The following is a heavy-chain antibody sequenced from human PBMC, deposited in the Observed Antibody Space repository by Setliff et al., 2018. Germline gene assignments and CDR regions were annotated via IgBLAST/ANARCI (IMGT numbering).Heavy chain of an antibody. CDR3: ARGEYDNFWRGHSGYFDY. CDR1: GFTFDDYG. J-gene: IGHJ4*02. Sequence: AGGSLRLSCAASGFTFDDYGMSWVRQGPGKGLEWVSGINWNGASTGYADSVKGRFTISRDNAKNTMYLQMNNLRAEDPALYYCARGEYDNFWRGHSGYFDYWGQGALVT. D-gene: IGHD3-3*01. V-gene: IGHV3-20*04. CDR2: INWNGAST.